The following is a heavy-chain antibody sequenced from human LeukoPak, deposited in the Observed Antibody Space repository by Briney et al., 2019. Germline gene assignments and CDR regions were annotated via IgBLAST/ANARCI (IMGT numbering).Heavy chain of an antibody. V-gene: IGHV3-48*03. CDR3: ARPDY. J-gene: IGHJ4*02. CDR1: GFSFRKYE. Sequence: GGSLRLSCAASGFSFRKYEVNWVRQAPGKGLEWVAYINSDGALTYYADSVKGRFTISRDNTKNSLYLQMSSLRVEDTAVYYCARPDYWGQGALVTVSS. CDR2: INSDGALT.